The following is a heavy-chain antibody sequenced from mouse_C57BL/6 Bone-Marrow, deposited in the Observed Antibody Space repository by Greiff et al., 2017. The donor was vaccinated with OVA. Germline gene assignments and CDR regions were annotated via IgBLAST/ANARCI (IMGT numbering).Heavy chain of an antibody. D-gene: IGHD1-2*01. CDR1: GYTFTSYW. Sequence: QVQLQQPGAELVKPGASVKLSCKASGYTFTSYWMQWVKQRPGQGLEWIGEIDPSDSYTNYNQKFKGKATLTVDTSSSTAYMQLSSLTSEDSAVYYCARVPYYDFDYWGQGTTLTVSS. CDR3: ARVPYYDFDY. V-gene: IGHV1-50*01. CDR2: IDPSDSYT. J-gene: IGHJ2*01.